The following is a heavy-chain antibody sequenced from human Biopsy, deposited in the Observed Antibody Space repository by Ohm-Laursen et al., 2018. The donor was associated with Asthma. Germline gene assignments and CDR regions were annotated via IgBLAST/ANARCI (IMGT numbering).Heavy chain of an antibody. J-gene: IGHJ3*02. V-gene: IGHV2-5*02. Sequence: TQTLTLTRTFSGFSLTTTGVGVAWIRQPPGKALEWLARIYWDDDKRYSSSLKSRLTITKDTSKSQVVLTMTNMDPVDTATYYCAHRLCIGGACYDAFDIGGQGTMVTVSS. D-gene: IGHD2-8*02. CDR2: IYWDDDK. CDR1: GFSLTTTGVG. CDR3: AHRLCIGGACYDAFDI.